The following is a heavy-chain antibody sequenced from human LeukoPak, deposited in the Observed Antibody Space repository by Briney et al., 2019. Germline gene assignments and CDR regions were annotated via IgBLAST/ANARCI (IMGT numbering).Heavy chain of an antibody. CDR1: GFTFSSYS. V-gene: IGHV3-21*01. CDR2: ISSSSSYI. CDR3: ARDYGSGSYTDY. Sequence: PGGSLRLSCAASGFTFSSYSMNWVRQDPGKGLEWVSSISSSSSYIYYADSVKGRFTISRVNAKNSLYLQMNSLRAEDTAIYYCARDYGSGSYTDYWGQGTLVTVSS. J-gene: IGHJ4*02. D-gene: IGHD3-10*01.